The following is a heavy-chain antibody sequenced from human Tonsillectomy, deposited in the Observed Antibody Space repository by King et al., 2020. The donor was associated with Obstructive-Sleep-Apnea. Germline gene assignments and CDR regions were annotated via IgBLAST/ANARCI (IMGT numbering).Heavy chain of an antibody. J-gene: IGHJ4*02. D-gene: IGHD2-2*01. CDR1: GGSISSYY. CDR2: IYYSGST. Sequence: VQLQESGPGLVKPSETLSLTCTVSGGSISSYYWSWIRQPPGKGLEWIGYIYYSGSTNYNPSLKSRVTISVDTSKNQLSLKLSFVTAADTAVYYCARERGYCSSTSCYQGFDYWGQGTLVTVSS. V-gene: IGHV4-59*12. CDR3: ARERGYCSSTSCYQGFDY.